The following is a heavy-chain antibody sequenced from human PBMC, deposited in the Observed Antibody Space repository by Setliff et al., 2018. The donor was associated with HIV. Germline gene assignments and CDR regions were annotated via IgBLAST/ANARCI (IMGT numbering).Heavy chain of an antibody. CDR2: INHSGGT. J-gene: IGHJ6*03. V-gene: IGHV4-34*01. CDR1: GGSFSAYS. CDR3: VGSTIAAAVYYYYYYMDV. Sequence: SETLSLTCAVFGGSFSAYSWNWIRQPPGKGLEWIGEINHSGGTNFNPSLKSRVTISIDTSKNQFSLNLSSVTAADTAVYYCVGSTIAAAVYYYYYYMDVWGKGTTVTVSS. D-gene: IGHD6-13*01.